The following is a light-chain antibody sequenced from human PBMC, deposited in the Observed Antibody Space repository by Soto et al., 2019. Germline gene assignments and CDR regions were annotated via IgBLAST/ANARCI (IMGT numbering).Light chain of an antibody. V-gene: IGLV2-23*01. CDR1: SSDVGSYSL. Sequence: QSALTQPVSVSGSPGQSITISCTGTSSDVGSYSLASWYQQHPGKAPKLIIYEGTKRPSGISDRFSGSQSGNTASLTISGLEVEDETDYYCCSYASSSASVLFGGGTKLTVL. J-gene: IGLJ3*02. CDR2: EGT. CDR3: CSYASSSASVL.